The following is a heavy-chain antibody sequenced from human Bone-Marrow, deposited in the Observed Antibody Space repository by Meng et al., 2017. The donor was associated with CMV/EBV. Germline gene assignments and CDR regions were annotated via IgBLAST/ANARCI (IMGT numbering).Heavy chain of an antibody. CDR3: ASGYSNGDYFDY. D-gene: IGHD5-18*01. CDR1: GFTFSSYS. Sequence: GGSLRLSCAASGFTFSSYSMNWVRQAPGRGLEWVSSISSSSSYIYYADSVKGRFTISRDNAKNSLYLQMNSLRAEDTAVYYCASGYSNGDYFDYWGQGTRVTVYS. V-gene: IGHV3-21*01. J-gene: IGHJ4*02. CDR2: ISSSSSYI.